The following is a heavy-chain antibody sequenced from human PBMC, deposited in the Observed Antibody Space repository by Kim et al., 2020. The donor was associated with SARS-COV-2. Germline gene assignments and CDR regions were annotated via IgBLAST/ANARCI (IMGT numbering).Heavy chain of an antibody. D-gene: IGHD2-8*02. V-gene: IGHV4-39*01. CDR1: GGSISSGSYY. CDR2: IYYSGST. CDR3: AGHSDCGFVLVVYADS. J-gene: IGHJ5*01. Sequence: SDTLSLTCTVSGGSISSGSYYWCWIRQHPGKGLEWIGSIYYSGSTYYNPSLKSRVSISVDTSKNQFSLKLTSVTAADTAVYYCAGHSDCGFVLVVYADS.